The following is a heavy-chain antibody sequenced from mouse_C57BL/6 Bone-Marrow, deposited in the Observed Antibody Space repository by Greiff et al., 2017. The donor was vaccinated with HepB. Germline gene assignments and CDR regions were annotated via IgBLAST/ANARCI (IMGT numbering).Heavy chain of an antibody. Sequence: QVQLQQPGAELVMPGASVKLSCKASGYTFTSYWMHWVKQRPGQGLEWIGEIDPSDSYTNYNQKFKGKSTLTVDKSSSTAYMQLSSLTSEDSAVYYCARIYYYGSSYGGGYFDVWGTGTTVTVSS. CDR2: IDPSDSYT. CDR1: GYTFTSYW. J-gene: IGHJ1*03. D-gene: IGHD1-1*01. CDR3: ARIYYYGSSYGGGYFDV. V-gene: IGHV1-69*01.